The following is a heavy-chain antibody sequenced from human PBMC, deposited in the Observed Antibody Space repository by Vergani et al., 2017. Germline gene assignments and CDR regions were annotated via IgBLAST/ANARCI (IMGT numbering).Heavy chain of an antibody. CDR2: IYHSGST. D-gene: IGHD6-19*01. CDR1: GGSISSGGYS. V-gene: IGHV4-30-2*01. Sequence: QLQLQESGSGLVKPSQPLSLTCAVSGGSISSGGYSWSWIRQPPGKGLEWIGYIYHSGSTSYNPSLKSRVTISVDRSKNQFSLKLSSVTAADTAVYYCAKVKYRIAVAGGCDYWGEGTLVTVSS. CDR3: AKVKYRIAVAGGCDY. J-gene: IGHJ4*02.